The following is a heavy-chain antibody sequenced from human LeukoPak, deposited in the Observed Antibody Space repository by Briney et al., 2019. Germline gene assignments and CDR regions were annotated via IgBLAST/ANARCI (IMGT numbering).Heavy chain of an antibody. CDR1: GGSISSYY. V-gene: IGHV4-59*12. J-gene: IGHJ4*02. CDR2: IYYSGST. CDR3: ARDSSELSFDY. D-gene: IGHD3-16*02. Sequence: SETLSLTCTVSGGSISSYYWSWIRQPPGKGLEWIGYIYYSGSTNYNPSLKSRVTISVDRSKNQFSLKLSSVTAADTAVYYCARDSSELSFDYWGQGTLVTVSS.